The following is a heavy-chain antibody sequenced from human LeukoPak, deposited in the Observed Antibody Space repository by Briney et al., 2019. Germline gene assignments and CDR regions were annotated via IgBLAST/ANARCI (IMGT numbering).Heavy chain of an antibody. Sequence: PGGSLRLSCAASGFTVRSNYVTWVRQAPGKGLEWVSVIYSGGDTHYADSVKGRFTISRDNSKNTLYLQMNSLRAEDTALYYCARSRVSGSYGMDVWGQGTTVTVSS. CDR3: ARSRVSGSYGMDV. V-gene: IGHV3-66*01. CDR1: GFTVRSNY. CDR2: IYSGGDT. J-gene: IGHJ6*02. D-gene: IGHD3-10*01.